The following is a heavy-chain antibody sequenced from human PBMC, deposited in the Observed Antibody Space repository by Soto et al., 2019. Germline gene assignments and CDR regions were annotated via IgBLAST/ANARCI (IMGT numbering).Heavy chain of an antibody. D-gene: IGHD3-10*01. CDR1: GGSISSYY. J-gene: IGHJ4*02. Sequence: QVQLQESGPGLVKPSETLSLTCTVSGGSISSYYWTWIRQPPGKGLEWIGFIYNSGSTHYNPSLRGRVNISGDTSKNQFSLKVRSVAAGDTAVYYCARLGYHHGSGSYPLDYWGQGTLVTVSS. CDR2: IYNSGST. CDR3: ARLGYHHGSGSYPLDY. V-gene: IGHV4-59*08.